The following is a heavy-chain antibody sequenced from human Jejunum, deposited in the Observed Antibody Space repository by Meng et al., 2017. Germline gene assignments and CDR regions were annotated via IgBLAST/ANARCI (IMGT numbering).Heavy chain of an antibody. J-gene: IGHJ4*02. CDR3: ARVGIGSIRISCNGY. D-gene: IGHD2-2*01. V-gene: IGHV1-2*06. Sequence: QVQLVQSGAEVKKPGASVKVPCKASGYTFTGHYMHWVRQAPGQGLEWMGRIDPNSGGTNYAQKFRGRVSMTRDTSISTVYMELSSLRSDDTAVYYCARVGIGSIRISCNGYWGQGTLVTVSS. CDR2: IDPNSGGT. CDR1: GYTFTGHY.